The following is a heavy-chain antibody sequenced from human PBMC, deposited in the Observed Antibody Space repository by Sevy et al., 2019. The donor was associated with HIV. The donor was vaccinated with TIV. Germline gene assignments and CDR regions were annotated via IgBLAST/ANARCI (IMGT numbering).Heavy chain of an antibody. CDR1: GFTFSDYA. V-gene: IGHV3-49*04. CDR2: IKTKTYGGTT. CDR3: TRDLYGSGWFYFDY. J-gene: IGHJ4*02. D-gene: IGHD6-19*01. Sequence: GGSLRLSCTASGFTFSDYAMSWVRQAPGKVLEWVGFIKTKTYGGTTEYAASVKGRFIISRDDSKNIAYLQMNSLKTEDTAVYYCTRDLYGSGWFYFDYWGQGTLVTVSS.